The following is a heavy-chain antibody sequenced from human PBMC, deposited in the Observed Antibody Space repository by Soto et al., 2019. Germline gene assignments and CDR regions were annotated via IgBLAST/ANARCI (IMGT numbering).Heavy chain of an antibody. J-gene: IGHJ3*02. V-gene: IGHV4-34*01. CDR2: IHRSGRT. Sequence: VQLQQWGAGLLKPSETLSLTCAVYGGSLSDYYWTWIRQPPGKGLEWIGEIHRSGRTNYNPSLKSRVTMSVDTSKNQFSLRLSSVIAADSAVYYCARKGTHAYGEFDIWGQGTMVTVSS. CDR1: GGSLSDYY. CDR3: ARKGTHAYGEFDI. D-gene: IGHD4-17*01.